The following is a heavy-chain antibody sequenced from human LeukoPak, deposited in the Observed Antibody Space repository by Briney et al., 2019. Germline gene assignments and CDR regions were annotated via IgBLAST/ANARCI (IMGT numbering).Heavy chain of an antibody. J-gene: IGHJ4*02. V-gene: IGHV3-9*01. CDR3: CKRTHSIIPSYLGY. D-gene: IGHD3-3*01. Sequence: PARSLRLYSSASGFTFDDYAMQWVRQAPGKGLEWVSGTSWNSGSIGYADSVKGRFTISRDNAKNSLYLHMNSLRAADTAFYYCCKRTHSIIPSYLGYGGQGTLVTVSS. CDR2: TSWNSGSI. CDR1: GFTFDDYA.